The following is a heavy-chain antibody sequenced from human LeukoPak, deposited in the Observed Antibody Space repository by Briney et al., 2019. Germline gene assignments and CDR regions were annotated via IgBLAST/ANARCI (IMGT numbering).Heavy chain of an antibody. V-gene: IGHV3-53*01. CDR3: ARVSSSYLHFDY. CDR1: GFTVSSNY. D-gene: IGHD6-6*01. CDR2: IYSGGST. J-gene: IGHJ4*02. Sequence: GGSLRLSCAASGFTVSSNYMSWVRQAPGKGLEWASVIYSGGSTYYADSVKGRFTISRDNSKNTLYLQMNSLRAEDTAVYYCARVSSSYLHFDYWGQGTLVTVSS.